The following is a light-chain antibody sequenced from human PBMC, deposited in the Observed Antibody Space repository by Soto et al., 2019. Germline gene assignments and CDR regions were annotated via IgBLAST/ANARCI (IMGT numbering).Light chain of an antibody. J-gene: IGKJ1*01. Sequence: DIVMTQSPDSLAVSLGERATINCKSSQTVSYSSNSKNYLAWYQQKPGQPPKLLIYGASTRESGVPDRFSGSGSGTDFTLTISSLQAEDVAVFYCQQYYSTPRTFGQGTKVEIK. V-gene: IGKV4-1*01. CDR3: QQYYSTPRT. CDR2: GAS. CDR1: QTVSYSSNSKNY.